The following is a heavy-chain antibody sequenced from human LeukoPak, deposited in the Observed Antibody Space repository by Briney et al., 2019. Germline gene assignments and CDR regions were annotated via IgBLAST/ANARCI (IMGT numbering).Heavy chain of an antibody. V-gene: IGHV1-18*01. CDR2: VSASDGTT. CDR3: ARCGAAVTTHFSH. D-gene: IGHD4-17*01. Sequence: ASVQVSCKASGYSFSIYGITWARQAPGQGLEYLGLVSASDGTTNYAQKVQDRVTMTTDTSTSTAYLELRSLRSEDTAVYYCARCGAAVTTHFSHWGQGTLVTVSS. J-gene: IGHJ4*02. CDR1: GYSFSIYG.